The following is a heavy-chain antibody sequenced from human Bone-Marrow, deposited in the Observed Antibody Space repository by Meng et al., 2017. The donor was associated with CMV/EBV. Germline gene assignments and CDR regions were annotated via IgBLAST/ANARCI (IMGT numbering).Heavy chain of an antibody. CDR3: AKGDVLLWFGKGYYGMDV. D-gene: IGHD3-10*01. CDR2: IRSKPYGGTT. J-gene: IGHJ6*02. Sequence: GESLKISSTPSGFTFGDYAMTWVRQAPGKGLEWVGFIRSKPYGGTTEYAASVKGRFTISRDNSKNTLYLQMNSLRAEDTAVYYCAKGDVLLWFGKGYYGMDVWGQGTTVTVSS. CDR1: GFTFGDYA. V-gene: IGHV3-49*04.